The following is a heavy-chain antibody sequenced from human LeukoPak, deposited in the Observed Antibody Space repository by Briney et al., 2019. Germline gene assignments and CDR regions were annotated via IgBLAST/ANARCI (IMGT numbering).Heavy chain of an antibody. CDR1: GFTFSSYW. D-gene: IGHD6-13*01. Sequence: GGSLRLSCAASGFTFSSYWMHWVRRAPGKGLVWVSRIDTDGSSTIYADSVKGRFTISRDNAKNTLYLQMNSLRAEDTAVYYCAKDALSHGYSSSWYREYFQHWGQGTLVTVSS. V-gene: IGHV3-74*01. CDR3: AKDALSHGYSSSWYREYFQH. J-gene: IGHJ1*01. CDR2: IDTDGSST.